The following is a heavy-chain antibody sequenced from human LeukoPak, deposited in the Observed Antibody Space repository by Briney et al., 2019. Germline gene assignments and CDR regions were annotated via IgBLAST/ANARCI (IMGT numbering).Heavy chain of an antibody. Sequence: GASVKVSCKASGYTFTRYYMHWVRQAPGQGPEWMGIINPSGGTTDYAQKFHGRITVTRDTSTSTVYMELTSLTSEDTAVYYCARDALSYDYSWGSYGHLGIDPWGQGTLVTVSS. D-gene: IGHD3-16*01. J-gene: IGHJ5*02. CDR3: ARDALSYDYSWGSYGHLGIDP. CDR1: GYTFTRYY. V-gene: IGHV1-46*01. CDR2: INPSGGTT.